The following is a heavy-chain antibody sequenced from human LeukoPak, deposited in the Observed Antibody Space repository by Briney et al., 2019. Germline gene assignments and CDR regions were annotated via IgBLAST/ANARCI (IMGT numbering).Heavy chain of an antibody. CDR1: GGSFSGYY. CDR3: ARDTPLSVWGSSENWFDP. V-gene: IGHV4-34*11. CDR2: IYYSGST. D-gene: IGHD3-16*01. J-gene: IGHJ5*02. Sequence: SETLSLTCAVYGGSFSGYYWSWIRQPPGKGLEWIGYIYYSGSTNYNPSLKSRVTISVDTSKNQFSLELSSVTAADTAVYYCARDTPLSVWGSSENWFDPWGQGTLVTVSS.